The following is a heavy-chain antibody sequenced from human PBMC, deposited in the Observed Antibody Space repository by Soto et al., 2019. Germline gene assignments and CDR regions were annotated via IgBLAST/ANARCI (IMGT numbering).Heavy chain of an antibody. J-gene: IGHJ3*02. CDR2: IFWDGDK. V-gene: IGHV2-5*02. D-gene: IGHD3-10*01. CDR1: GFSFSTSGMA. CDR3: AFRRNSVPPGGASDI. Sequence: QITLKESGPTLVKPTQTLTLTCTLSGFSFSTSGMAVGWIRQPPGKAPECLALIFWDGDKRYSPSLKTRLTLTEDTSENHVVLTMTNMDPVDSGTYSCAFRRNSVPPGGASDIWGRGTEVTVSS.